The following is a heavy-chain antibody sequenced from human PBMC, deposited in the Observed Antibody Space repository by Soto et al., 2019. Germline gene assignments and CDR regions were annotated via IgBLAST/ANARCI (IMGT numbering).Heavy chain of an antibody. CDR1: GASIRSNNR. CDR3: ARVYSGSYSDS. V-gene: IGHV4-4*02. D-gene: IGHD1-26*01. CDR2: IFHSGST. J-gene: IGHJ4*02. Sequence: QVQLQESGPGLVKPSGTLSLTCAVSGASIRSNNRWSWVRQSPGKGLEWIGEIFHSGSTNYNPSLKTRLTISVDKSKNQFSLKLSSVTAADTAVYYCARVYSGSYSDSWGRGTLVTVSS.